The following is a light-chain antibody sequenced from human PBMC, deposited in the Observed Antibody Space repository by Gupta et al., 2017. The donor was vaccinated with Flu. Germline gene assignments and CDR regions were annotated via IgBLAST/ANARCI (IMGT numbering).Light chain of an antibody. Sequence: TATITCALTSYSVCTTHSASCYRQTPGQSHRPLIYRKNICSSGVPDGFSGSIGGKKAALTITGAQADDESDYYCVLFMGSAIWVFGGGTRLTVL. CDR1: SYSVCTTHS. V-gene: IGLV8-61*01. CDR3: VLFMGSAIWV. J-gene: IGLJ3*02. CDR2: RKN.